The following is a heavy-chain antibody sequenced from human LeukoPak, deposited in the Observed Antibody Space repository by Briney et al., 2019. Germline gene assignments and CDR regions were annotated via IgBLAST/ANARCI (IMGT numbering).Heavy chain of an antibody. V-gene: IGHV3-11*04. J-gene: IGHJ4*02. Sequence: GRSLRLSCAASGFTFSDYYMSWIRQAPGKGLEWVSYISSSGSTIYYADSVKGRFTISRDNAKNSLYLQMNSLRAEDTAVYYCARDRGYIKYYFDYWGQGTLVTVSS. CDR2: ISSSGSTI. D-gene: IGHD5-18*01. CDR1: GFTFSDYY. CDR3: ARDRGYIKYYFDY.